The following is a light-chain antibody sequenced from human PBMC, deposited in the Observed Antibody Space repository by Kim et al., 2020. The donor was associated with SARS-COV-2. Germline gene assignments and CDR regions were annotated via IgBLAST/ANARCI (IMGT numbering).Light chain of an antibody. CDR3: QQYYSYPS. J-gene: IGKJ3*01. CDR1: QGISSY. CDR2: AAS. Sequence: TAATGDRVTITCRARQGISSYLAWYQQKPGKAPKLLIYAASTLQSGVPSRFSGSGSGTDFTLTISCLQSEDFATYYCQQYYSYPSFGPGTKVDIK. V-gene: IGKV1-8*01.